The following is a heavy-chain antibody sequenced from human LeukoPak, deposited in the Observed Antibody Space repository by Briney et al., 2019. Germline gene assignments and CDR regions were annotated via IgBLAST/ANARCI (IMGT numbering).Heavy chain of an antibody. V-gene: IGHV3-21*04. D-gene: IGHD5-12*01. Sequence: GGSLRLSCAASGFTFSSYTMNWVRQAPEKGLEWVSSISSSSSYIYYADSVKGRFTISRDNAKNSLYLQMNSLRAEDTALYYCAINGGGDSGYGNFDYWGQGTLVTVSS. CDR3: AINGGGDSGYGNFDY. CDR1: GFTFSSYT. CDR2: ISSSSSYI. J-gene: IGHJ4*02.